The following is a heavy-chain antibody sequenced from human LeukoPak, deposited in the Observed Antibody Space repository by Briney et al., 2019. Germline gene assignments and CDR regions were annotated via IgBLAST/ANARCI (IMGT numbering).Heavy chain of an antibody. CDR3: ARGRAAAGNHYYYGMDV. D-gene: IGHD6-13*01. Sequence: ASVKVSCKASGYTFTSYDINWVRQATGQGLEWMGWMNPNSGNTGYAQKFQGRVTMTRNTSISTAYMELSSLRSEDTAVYYCARGRAAAGNHYYYGMDVWGQGTTVTVSS. V-gene: IGHV1-8*01. J-gene: IGHJ6*02. CDR2: MNPNSGNT. CDR1: GYTFTSYD.